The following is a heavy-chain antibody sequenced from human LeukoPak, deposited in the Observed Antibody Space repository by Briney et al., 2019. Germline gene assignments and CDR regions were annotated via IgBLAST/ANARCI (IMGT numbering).Heavy chain of an antibody. V-gene: IGHV3-30*03. D-gene: IGHD6-13*01. CDR3: ARDLYNSSWYDY. Sequence: AGRSLRLSCAASGFTFSDFGMHWVRQAPGKGLEWVAVISYDGSNKYYADSVKGRFTISRDNSQNTLYLQMNSLRAEDTAVYYCARDLYNSSWYDYWGQGTLVTVSS. CDR2: ISYDGSNK. J-gene: IGHJ4*02. CDR1: GFTFSDFG.